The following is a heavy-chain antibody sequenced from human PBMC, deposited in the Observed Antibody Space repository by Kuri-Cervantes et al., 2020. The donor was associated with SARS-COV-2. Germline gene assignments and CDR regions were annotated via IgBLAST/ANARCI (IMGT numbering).Heavy chain of an antibody. CDR3: AREPYSSSWYYFDY. V-gene: IGHV3-21*01. CDR1: GYSISSGYY. J-gene: IGHJ4*02. D-gene: IGHD6-13*01. Sequence: GGSLRLSCVVSGYSISSGYYWGWIRQPPGKGLEWVSSISSSSSYIYYADSVKGRFTISRDNAKNSLYLQMNSLRAEDTAVYYCAREPYSSSWYYFDYWGQGTLVTVSS. CDR2: ISSSSSYI.